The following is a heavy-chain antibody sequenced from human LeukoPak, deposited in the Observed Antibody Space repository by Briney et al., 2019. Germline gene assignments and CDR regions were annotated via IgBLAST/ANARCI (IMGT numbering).Heavy chain of an antibody. Sequence: ASVKVSCKVSGYTLTELSMHWVRQAPGKGLEWMGRFDPEDGETIYAQKFQGRVTMTEDTSTDTAYMELSSLRSEDTAVYYCATDLGGTTSFDYWGQGTLVTVSS. J-gene: IGHJ4*02. CDR1: GYTLTELS. CDR3: ATDLGGTTSFDY. V-gene: IGHV1-24*01. D-gene: IGHD1-1*01. CDR2: FDPEDGET.